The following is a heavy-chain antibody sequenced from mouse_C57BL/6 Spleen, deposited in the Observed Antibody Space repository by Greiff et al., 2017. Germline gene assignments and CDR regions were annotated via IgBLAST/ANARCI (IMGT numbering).Heavy chain of an antibody. D-gene: IGHD1-1*02. V-gene: IGHV1-64*01. J-gene: IGHJ4*01. CDR3: ARGVAPYYAMDY. CDR2: IHPNSGST. Sequence: QVHVKQSGAELVKPGASVKLSCKASGYTFTSYWMHWVKQRPGQGLEWIGMIHPNSGSTNYNEKFKSKATLTVDKSSSTAYMQLSSLTSEDSAVYYCARGVAPYYAMDYWGQGTSVTVSS. CDR1: GYTFTSYW.